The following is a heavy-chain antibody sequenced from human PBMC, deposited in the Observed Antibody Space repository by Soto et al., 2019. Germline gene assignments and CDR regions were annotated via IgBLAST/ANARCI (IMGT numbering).Heavy chain of an antibody. CDR1: GDSINSSHS. V-gene: IGHV4-4*02. CDR2: SSHSENN. Sequence: SETLSLTCAVSGDSINSSHSWNWVRQPPGKGLVWIVQSSHSENNINVHAQTSRVTITVDKSKNNFSVKLTSVTAADTAVYYCAARPFWSGPWTHTRLDSWGQGTLVTVSS. J-gene: IGHJ4*02. D-gene: IGHD3-3*01. CDR3: AARPFWSGPWTHTRLDS.